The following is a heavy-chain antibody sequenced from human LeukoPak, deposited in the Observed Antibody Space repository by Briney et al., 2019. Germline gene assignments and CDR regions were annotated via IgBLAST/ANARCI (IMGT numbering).Heavy chain of an antibody. CDR3: ARTSSITCYDY. CDR2: IRGVGSEK. J-gene: IGHJ4*02. D-gene: IGHD2-2*01. CDR1: GFTFSSYW. V-gene: IGHV3-7*03. Sequence: AGGSLLLSCAASGFTFSSYWMTWVRQAPGKGLEGLANIRGVGSEKKYVDSVKGRFTNSRDNAKNSLYLQMDNLRAEDTAMYYCARTSSITCYDYWGRGTLATVSS.